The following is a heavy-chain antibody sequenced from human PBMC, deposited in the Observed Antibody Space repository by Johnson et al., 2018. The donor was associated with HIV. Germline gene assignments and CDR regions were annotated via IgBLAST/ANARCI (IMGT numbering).Heavy chain of an antibody. CDR3: AKGGLDCSSTSCPHVGPGIAAASVDAFDI. V-gene: IGHV3-9*01. CDR2: INWNGGST. CDR1: GFTFDDYA. D-gene: IGHD2-2*01. J-gene: IGHJ3*02. Sequence: VQLVESGGGLVQPGRSLRLSCAASGFTFDDYAMHWVRQAPGKGLEWVSGINWNGGSTGYADSVKGQFTISRDNAKNSLYLQMNSLRAEDTAVYYCAKGGLDCSSTSCPHVGPGIAAASVDAFDIWGQGTLVTVSS.